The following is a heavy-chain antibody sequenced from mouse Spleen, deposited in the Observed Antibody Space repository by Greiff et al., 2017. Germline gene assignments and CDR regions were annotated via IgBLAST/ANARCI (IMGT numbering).Heavy chain of an antibody. CDR1: GFTFSDYG. CDR3: AITGTKDYFDY. CDR2: ISSGSSTI. Sequence: DVKLVESGGGLVKPGGSLKLSCAASGFTFSDYGMHWVRQAPEKGLEWVAYISSGSSTIYYADTVKGRFTISRDNAKNTLFLQMTSLRSEDTAMYYCAITGTKDYFDYWGQGTTLTVSS. D-gene: IGHD4-1*01. J-gene: IGHJ2*01. V-gene: IGHV5-17*01.